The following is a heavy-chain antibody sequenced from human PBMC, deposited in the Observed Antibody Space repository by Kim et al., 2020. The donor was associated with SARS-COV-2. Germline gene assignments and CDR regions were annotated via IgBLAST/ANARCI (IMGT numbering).Heavy chain of an antibody. CDR1: GYTFTTYG. J-gene: IGHJ4*02. CDR2: ISPYKGNT. D-gene: IGHD3-16*02. CDR3: AKDLTFGGIIVIPGGDY. V-gene: IGHV1-18*01. Sequence: ASVKVSCKASGYTFTTYGISWVRQAPGQGLEWMGWISPYKGNTNYAQKFQDRVTMTTDTSTSTAYMELRSLRSDDTAVYYCAKDLTFGGIIVIPGGDYWGQGTLVTVSS.